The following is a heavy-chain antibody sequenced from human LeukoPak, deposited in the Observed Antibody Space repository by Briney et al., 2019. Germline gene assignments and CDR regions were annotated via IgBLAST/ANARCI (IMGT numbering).Heavy chain of an antibody. Sequence: PSETPSLTCTVSGGSISSYYWSWIRQPPGKGLEWIGYVYNSGSTNYNPSLKSRVTIPVDTSKNQFSLNLNSVTAADTAVYYCARDQGVVGAYFDYWGQGTLVSVSS. CDR1: GGSISSYY. CDR2: VYNSGST. J-gene: IGHJ4*02. V-gene: IGHV4-59*01. CDR3: ARDQGVVGAYFDY. D-gene: IGHD1-26*01.